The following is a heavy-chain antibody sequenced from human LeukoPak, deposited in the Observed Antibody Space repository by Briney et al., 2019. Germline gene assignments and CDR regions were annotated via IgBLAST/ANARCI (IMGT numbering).Heavy chain of an antibody. Sequence: GGSLRLSCVASGFTFSDYAMNWARQAPGKGLEWVSTFKTKYNQVYYAESVRGRFTISTDNSRNTVFLQMNSLRADDTALYYCARSVPDYTRFDYWGQGALVTVSS. CDR2: FKTKYNQV. V-gene: IGHV3-23*05. D-gene: IGHD4-11*01. CDR1: GFTFSDYA. J-gene: IGHJ4*02. CDR3: ARSVPDYTRFDY.